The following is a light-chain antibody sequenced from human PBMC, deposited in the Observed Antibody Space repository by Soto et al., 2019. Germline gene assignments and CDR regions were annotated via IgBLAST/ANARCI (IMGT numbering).Light chain of an antibody. CDR3: QQYNSYSPFT. CDR2: DAS. CDR1: QNISSR. Sequence: DILMTQSPSTLSASVGDKVTVTCRASQNISSRLAWYQQKPGRAPNLVISDASSLESRVPSRCIGSRAGTEFSLTISSLQPDDVAAYYCQQYNSYSPFTFGPGTKVDIK. J-gene: IGKJ3*01. V-gene: IGKV1-5*01.